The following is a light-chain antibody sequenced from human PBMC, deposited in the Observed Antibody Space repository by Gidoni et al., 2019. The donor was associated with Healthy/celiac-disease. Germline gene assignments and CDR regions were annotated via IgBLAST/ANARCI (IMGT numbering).Light chain of an antibody. CDR1: DFGDYDY. J-gene: IGLJ1*01. Sequence: QSALTQPASVSGSPGQSITISCSDFGDYDYVSWYQQHPGKAPKLMIYEGSDRPSGVPDRFSGSKSANTASLTISGLQAEDEADYYCTSSSSNTPPYVFGTGTRVTVL. CDR3: TSSSSNTPPYV. CDR2: EGS. V-gene: IGLV2-14*01.